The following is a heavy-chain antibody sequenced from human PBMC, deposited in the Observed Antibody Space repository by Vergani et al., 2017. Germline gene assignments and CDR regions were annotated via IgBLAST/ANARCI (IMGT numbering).Heavy chain of an antibody. CDR2: ISSSGSNI. D-gene: IGHD3-10*01. CDR1: GFTFSSYE. CDR3: ARDRGNWFDP. V-gene: IGHV3-48*03. Sequence: EVQLVESGGGLVQPGGSLRLSCVASGFTFSSYEMNWVRQATGKGLEWVSYISSSGSNIYYADSVTGRFTISRDNAKNSLYLQMNSLRAEDTAVYYCARDRGNWFDPWGQGTLVTVSS. J-gene: IGHJ5*02.